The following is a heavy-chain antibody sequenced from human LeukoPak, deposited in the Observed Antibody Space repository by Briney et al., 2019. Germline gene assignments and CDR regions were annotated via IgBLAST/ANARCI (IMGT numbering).Heavy chain of an antibody. CDR2: ISSTSDYI. CDR1: GFTFSSYN. Sequence: VGSLRLSCAASGFTFSSYNINWVRQAPGKGLEWISSISSTSDYIYYTASVKGRFTISRDNAKNSVFLQMNSLRAEDSAVYYCARDPPSFQHWGQGTLVTVSS. V-gene: IGHV3-21*01. J-gene: IGHJ1*01. CDR3: ARDPPSFQH.